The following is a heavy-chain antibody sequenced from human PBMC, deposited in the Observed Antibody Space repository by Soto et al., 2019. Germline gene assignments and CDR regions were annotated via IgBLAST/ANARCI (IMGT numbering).Heavy chain of an antibody. V-gene: IGHV5-51*01. D-gene: IGHD3-3*01. Sequence: PGESLKISCKGSGYSFTSYWIGWVRQMPGKGLEWMGIIYPGDSDTRYSPSFQGQVTISADKSISTAYLQWSSLKASDTAMYYCARVEITPLYYYYGMDVWGQGTTVTVSS. CDR1: GYSFTSYW. CDR2: IYPGDSDT. J-gene: IGHJ6*02. CDR3: ARVEITPLYYYYGMDV.